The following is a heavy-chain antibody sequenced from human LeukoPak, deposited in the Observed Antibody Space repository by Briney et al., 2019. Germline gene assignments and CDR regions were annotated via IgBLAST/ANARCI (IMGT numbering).Heavy chain of an antibody. CDR2: IYYSGST. CDR1: GGSISSGDYY. CDR3: ARVVRGYSYGPYYYYYMDV. D-gene: IGHD5-18*01. V-gene: IGHV4-30-4*08. Sequence: SETLSLTCTVSGGSISSGDYYWSWIRQPPGKGLEWIGYIYYSGSTYYNPSLKSRVTTSVDTSKNQFSLKLSSVTAADTAVYYCARVVRGYSYGPYYYYYMDVWGKGTTVTVSS. J-gene: IGHJ6*03.